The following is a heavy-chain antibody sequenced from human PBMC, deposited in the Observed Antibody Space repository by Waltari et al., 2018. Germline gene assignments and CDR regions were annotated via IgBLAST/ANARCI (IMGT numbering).Heavy chain of an antibody. CDR2: IKQDGSEK. V-gene: IGHV3-7*01. Sequence: EVQLVESGGGLVQPGGSLRLSCAASGFTFSSYWMSWVRQAPGKGLEWVANIKQDGSEKYDVDSVKGRFTISRDNAKNSLYLQMNSLRAEDTAVYYCARDSSGWYYYYYYMDVWGKGTTVTVSS. D-gene: IGHD6-19*01. CDR3: ARDSSGWYYYYYYMDV. CDR1: GFTFSSYW. J-gene: IGHJ6*03.